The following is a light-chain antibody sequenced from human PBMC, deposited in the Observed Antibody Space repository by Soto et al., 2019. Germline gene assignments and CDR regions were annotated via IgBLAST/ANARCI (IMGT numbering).Light chain of an antibody. CDR3: SSYTSSSTLV. V-gene: IGLV2-14*01. J-gene: IGLJ2*01. Sequence: QAVVTQPASVSGSPGQSITISCTGTSSDVGGYNYVSWYQQHPGKAPKLIIYEVINRPSGVSTRFSGSKSGNTASLTISGLQAEDEADYYCSSYTSSSTLVFGGGTKVTVL. CDR1: SSDVGGYNY. CDR2: EVI.